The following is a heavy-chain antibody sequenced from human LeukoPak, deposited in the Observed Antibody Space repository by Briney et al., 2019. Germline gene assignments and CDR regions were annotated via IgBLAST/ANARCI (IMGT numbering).Heavy chain of an antibody. V-gene: IGHV3-69-1*01. CDR3: ARDSPGYLAYDS. CDR1: GFTFSTYT. CDR2: VSDSSDV. D-gene: IGHD1-1*01. J-gene: IGHJ4*02. Sequence: GGSLKLSCAASGFTFSTYTMNWVRQAPGKGLEWVSTVSDSSDVHYSDSVKGRFTISRDNAKKSLYLQMNSLRAEDTAVYYCARDSPGYLAYDSWGQGTLVTVSS.